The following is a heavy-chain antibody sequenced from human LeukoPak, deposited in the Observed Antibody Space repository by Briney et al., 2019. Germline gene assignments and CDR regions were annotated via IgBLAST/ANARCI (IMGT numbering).Heavy chain of an antibody. V-gene: IGHV3-21*01. CDR2: ISGSGTYI. D-gene: IGHD1-26*01. Sequence: GGSLRLSCAASGFTFSSYSMNWVRQAPGKGLEWVSSISGSGTYIYYADSVKGRFTISRDNAKNSLYLQMNSLRAEDTAVYYCARGWSSGSYSAFDIWGQGTMVTVSS. J-gene: IGHJ3*02. CDR1: GFTFSSYS. CDR3: ARGWSSGSYSAFDI.